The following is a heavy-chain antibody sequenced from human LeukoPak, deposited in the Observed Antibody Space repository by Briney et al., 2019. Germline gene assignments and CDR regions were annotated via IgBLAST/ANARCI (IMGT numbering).Heavy chain of an antibody. J-gene: IGHJ4*02. CDR1: GGSISSSSYY. CDR2: IYYSGST. Sequence: PSETLSLTCTVSGGSISSSSYYWGWIRQPPGKGLEWIGYIYYSGSTNYNPSLKSRVTISVDTSKNQFSLKLSSVTAADTAVYYCARVPGDYWGQGTLVTVSS. D-gene: IGHD1-14*01. CDR3: ARVPGDY. V-gene: IGHV4-61*05.